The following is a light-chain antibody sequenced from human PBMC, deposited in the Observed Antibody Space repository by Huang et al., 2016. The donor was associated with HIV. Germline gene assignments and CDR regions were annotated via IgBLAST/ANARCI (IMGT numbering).Light chain of an antibody. CDR3: MQGIHLSSP. Sequence: NQTPLSLSVTPGQPASISCKSSQSLLHSDGKNYLYWYVQKAGQSPQLLMYEVSNRFSGVPDRFSGSGSGTSFTLKISRVEAEDVGIYYCMQGIHLSSPFGGGTKIEI. CDR2: EVS. CDR1: QSLLHSDGKNY. J-gene: IGKJ4*01. V-gene: IGKV2-29*02.